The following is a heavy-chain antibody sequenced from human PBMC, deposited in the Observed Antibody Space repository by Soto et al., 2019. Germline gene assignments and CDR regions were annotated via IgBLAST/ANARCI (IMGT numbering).Heavy chain of an antibody. CDR3: AKKGGVEDGYIPHYYYYGMDV. Sequence: GGSLRLSCAASGFTFSSYGMHWVRQAPGKGLEWVAVISYDGSNKYYADSVKGRFTISRDNSKNTLYLQMNSLRAEDTAVYYCAKKGGVEDGYIPHYYYYGMDVWGQGTTVTVSS. CDR1: GFTFSSYG. D-gene: IGHD5-12*01. J-gene: IGHJ6*02. V-gene: IGHV3-30*18. CDR2: ISYDGSNK.